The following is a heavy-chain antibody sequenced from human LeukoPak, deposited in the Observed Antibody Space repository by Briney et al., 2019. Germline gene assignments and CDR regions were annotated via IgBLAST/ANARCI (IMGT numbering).Heavy chain of an antibody. CDR2: MTSSDSSI. CDR3: PRTIEMGTIDYFDF. J-gene: IGHJ4*02. D-gene: IGHD5-24*01. Sequence: GGSLRLSCAASGFTFSRYEMNWVRQAPGKGLEWVSDMTSSDSSIYYADSVKGRFTISRDNAKKSLYLQMNSLRAGDTAVYYFPRTIEMGTIDYFDFWGQGTMVTVSS. V-gene: IGHV3-48*03. CDR1: GFTFSRYE.